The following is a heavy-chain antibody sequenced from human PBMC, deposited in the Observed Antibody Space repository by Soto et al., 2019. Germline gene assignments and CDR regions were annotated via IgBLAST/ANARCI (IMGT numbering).Heavy chain of an antibody. CDR1: GGSFSGYY. V-gene: IGHV4-34*01. Sequence: PSETLSLTCAVYGGSFSGYYWSWIRQPPGKGLEWIGEINHSGSTNYNPSLKSRVTISVDTSKNQFSLKLSSVTAADTAVYYCARGLPYDFWDYYYYMDVWGKGTTVTVSS. CDR2: INHSGST. CDR3: ARGLPYDFWDYYYYMDV. J-gene: IGHJ6*03. D-gene: IGHD3-3*01.